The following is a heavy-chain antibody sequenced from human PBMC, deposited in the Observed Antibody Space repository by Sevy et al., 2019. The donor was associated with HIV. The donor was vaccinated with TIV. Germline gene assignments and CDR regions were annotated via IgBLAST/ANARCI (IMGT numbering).Heavy chain of an antibody. CDR3: ARGGWVIVVVPAAIDI. CDR2: ISFDGSNK. D-gene: IGHD2-2*01. V-gene: IGHV3-30-3*01. J-gene: IGHJ3*02. Sequence: GGSLRLSCAASGFTFSGYTLHWVRQAPGTGLEWVAVISFDGSNKYYVDSVKGRFTISSDNSKNTLYLQMNSLRPEDTAVYDCARGGWVIVVVPAAIDIWGPGTMVTVSS. CDR1: GFTFSGYT.